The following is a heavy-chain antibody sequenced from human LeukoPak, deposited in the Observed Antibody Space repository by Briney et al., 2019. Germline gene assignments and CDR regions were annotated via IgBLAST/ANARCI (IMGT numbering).Heavy chain of an antibody. CDR2: IYHSGST. Sequence: SETLSLTCTVSGGSINIYYWSWIRQPPGKGLEWIGYIYHSGSTNYNPSLKSRVTISIDTSKNQFSLKLTSVTAADTAVYYCARHRYCTSTSCTFYFDSWGQGRLVTVSS. J-gene: IGHJ4*02. CDR1: GGSINIYY. CDR3: ARHRYCTSTSCTFYFDS. V-gene: IGHV4-59*08. D-gene: IGHD2-2*01.